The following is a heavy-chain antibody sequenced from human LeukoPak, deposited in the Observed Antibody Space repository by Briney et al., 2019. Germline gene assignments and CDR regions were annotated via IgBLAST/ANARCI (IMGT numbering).Heavy chain of an antibody. V-gene: IGHV4-61*02. CDR3: ARAGMYYYDSSGYYFWFDP. Sequence: SQTLSLTCTVSGGSISSGSYYWSWIRQPAGKGLEWIGRIYTSGSTNYNPSRKSRVTISVDTSKNQFSLKLSSVTAADTAVYYCARAGMYYYDSSGYYFWFDPWGQGTLVTVSS. CDR1: GGSISSGSYY. CDR2: IYTSGST. J-gene: IGHJ5*02. D-gene: IGHD3-22*01.